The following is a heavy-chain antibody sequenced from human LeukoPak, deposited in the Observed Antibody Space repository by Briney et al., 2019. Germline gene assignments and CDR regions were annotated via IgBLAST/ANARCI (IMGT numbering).Heavy chain of an antibody. J-gene: IGHJ3*02. Sequence: PSETLSLTCTVSGGSISSYYWSWIRQPPGKGLEWIGYIYYSGSTNYNPSLKSRVTISVDTSKNQFSLKLSSVTAADTAVYYCARDPYQITMVRGVMGDAFDIWGQGTMVTVSS. D-gene: IGHD3-10*01. CDR3: ARDPYQITMVRGVMGDAFDI. CDR2: IYYSGST. V-gene: IGHV4-59*12. CDR1: GGSISSYY.